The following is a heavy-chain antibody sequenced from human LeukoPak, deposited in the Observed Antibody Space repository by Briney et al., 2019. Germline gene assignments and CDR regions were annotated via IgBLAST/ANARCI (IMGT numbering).Heavy chain of an antibody. V-gene: IGHV3-23*01. CDR3: ARPGLGNQGVYAFDI. CDR2: ISGSDGST. CDR1: GFTFSSYA. Sequence: GGSLRLSCAASGFTFSSYAMSWVRQAPGKGLEWVSAISGSDGSTYYADSVKGRFTISRDNSKNTLYLQMNSLRAEDTAVYYCARPGLGNQGVYAFDIWGQGTMVTASS. J-gene: IGHJ3*02. D-gene: IGHD3-10*01.